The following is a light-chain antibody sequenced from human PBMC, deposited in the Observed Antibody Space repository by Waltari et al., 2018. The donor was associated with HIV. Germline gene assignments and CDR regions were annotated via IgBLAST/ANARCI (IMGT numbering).Light chain of an antibody. CDR1: SSSIGSNY. Sequence: QSVLTQPPSASGTPGQRVTIPISGSSSSIGSNYVYWYQQLPGTAPKLLIYRNNQRPSGVPDRFSGSKSGTSASLAISGLRSEDEADYYCAAWDDSLSGYVFGTGTKVTVL. J-gene: IGLJ1*01. CDR2: RNN. V-gene: IGLV1-47*01. CDR3: AAWDDSLSGYV.